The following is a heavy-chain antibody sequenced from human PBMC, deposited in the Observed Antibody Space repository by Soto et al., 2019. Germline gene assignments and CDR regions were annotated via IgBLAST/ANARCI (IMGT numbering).Heavy chain of an antibody. CDR3: ARDRVSYYYGIDV. V-gene: IGHV3-21*01. CDR2: ISSSSSYI. Sequence: EVQLVESGGGLVKPGGSLRLSCAASGFTFSSYSMNWVRQAPGKGLEWVSSISSSSSYIYYADSVKGRFTISRDNAKNSLYLQMNSLRAEDTAVYYCARDRVSYYYGIDVWGQGTTVTVSS. CDR1: GFTFSSYS. J-gene: IGHJ6*02. D-gene: IGHD6-6*01.